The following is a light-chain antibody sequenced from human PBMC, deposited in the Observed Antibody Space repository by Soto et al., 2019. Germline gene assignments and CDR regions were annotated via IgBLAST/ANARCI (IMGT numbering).Light chain of an antibody. CDR1: QRISTY. J-gene: IGKJ1*01. V-gene: IGKV1-39*01. CDR2: DAS. CDR3: QQSYSTPRT. Sequence: DIQMNQSPSSLSASVGDRVTITCRASQRISTYLNWYQQKPGKAPKFLIYDASNLQSGVPSRFSGGGSGTDFTLTISSLQPEDFATYYCQQSYSTPRTFGQGTRWIS.